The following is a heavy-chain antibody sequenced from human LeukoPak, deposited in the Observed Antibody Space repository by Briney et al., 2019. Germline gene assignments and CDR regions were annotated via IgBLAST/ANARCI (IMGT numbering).Heavy chain of an antibody. J-gene: IGHJ4*02. CDR1: GGSFSGYY. CDR2: INHSGST. D-gene: IGHD3-10*01. V-gene: IGHV4-34*01. Sequence: SETLSLTCAVYGGSFSGYYWSWIRQPPGKGLECIGEINHSGSTNYNPSLKSRVTMSVDTSKNQFSLKLSSVTAADTAVYYCARRPMVRGVFDYWGQGTLVTVSS. CDR3: ARRPMVRGVFDY.